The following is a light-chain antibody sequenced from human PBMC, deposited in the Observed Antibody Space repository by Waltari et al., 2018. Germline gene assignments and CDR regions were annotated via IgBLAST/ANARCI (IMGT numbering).Light chain of an antibody. V-gene: IGKV1-5*03. CDR2: RSS. CDR3: QQYISYSLT. CDR1: QTTNRW. J-gene: IGKJ1*01. Sequence: DIQMTHSPSTVSASVGDRVTITCRASQTTNRWLAWYQQKPGKAPKLLIYRSSILESGVPSRFSGSGSGTEFTLTISSLQPDDFATYYCQQYISYSLTFGQGTKVEIK.